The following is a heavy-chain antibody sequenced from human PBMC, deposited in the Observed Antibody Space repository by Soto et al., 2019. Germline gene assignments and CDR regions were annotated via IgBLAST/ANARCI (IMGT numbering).Heavy chain of an antibody. CDR2: IYYSGST. J-gene: IGHJ4*02. CDR1: GGSISSGGYY. Sequence: QVQLQESGPGLVKPSQTLSLTCTVSGGSISSGGYYWSWIRQHPGKGLEWIEYIYYSGSTYYNPSIKSRATISVDTSKNQYSMKLRSVTAADTAVYYCERGGLAYDFWSGYYDYWGQGTLVTVSS. CDR3: ERGGLAYDFWSGYYDY. D-gene: IGHD3-3*01. V-gene: IGHV4-31*03.